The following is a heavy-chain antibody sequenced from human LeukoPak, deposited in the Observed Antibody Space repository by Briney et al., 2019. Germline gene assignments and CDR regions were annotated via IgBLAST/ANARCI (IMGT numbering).Heavy chain of an antibody. Sequence: SETLSLTCTVSGGSISSYYWSWIRQPPGKGLEWIGYIYYSGSTNYNPSLKSRVTISVDTSKNQFSLKLSSVTAADTAVYYCARVWITIFGVVIPYFDYWGQGTLVTVSS. CDR1: GGSISSYY. V-gene: IGHV4-59*01. CDR3: ARVWITIFGVVIPYFDY. CDR2: IYYSGST. D-gene: IGHD3-3*01. J-gene: IGHJ4*02.